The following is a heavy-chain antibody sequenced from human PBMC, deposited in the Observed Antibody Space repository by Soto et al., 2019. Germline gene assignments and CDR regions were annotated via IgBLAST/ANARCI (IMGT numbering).Heavy chain of an antibody. V-gene: IGHV4-31*02. CDR3: ARERTSRLYFGVDV. D-gene: IGHD3-16*01. CDR1: GASITTDGYF. Sequence: QVQLQGSGPTLVKPSQTLSLTCRISGASITTDGYFWTWIRHLPGQGLEYIGYMAYSGSTYYNPSLASRVDISTDRSKNQFSLELTSVTAADTGVYYCARERTSRLYFGVDVWGQGTTVTVSS. CDR2: MAYSGST. J-gene: IGHJ6*02.